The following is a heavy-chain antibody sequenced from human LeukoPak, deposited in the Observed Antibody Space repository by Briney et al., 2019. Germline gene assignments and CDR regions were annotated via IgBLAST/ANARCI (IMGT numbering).Heavy chain of an antibody. D-gene: IGHD1-26*01. CDR2: TNTDGTIT. J-gene: IGHJ5*02. Sequence: GRSLRLSCAASGFTFSSYWMHWVRQGPRTGLVWVSRTNTDGTITNYVDSVEDRFTISRDNAKDTLYLQMNSLRAEDTAVYYCGRDLGGRGGAWGQGTLVTVSS. V-gene: IGHV3-74*01. CDR3: GRDLGGRGGA. CDR1: GFTFSSYW.